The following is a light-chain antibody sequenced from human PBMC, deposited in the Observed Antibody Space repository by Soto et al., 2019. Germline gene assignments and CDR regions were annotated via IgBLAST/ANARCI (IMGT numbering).Light chain of an antibody. CDR2: LNIDGSH. CDR1: SGHSSYA. V-gene: IGLV4-69*01. Sequence: QLALTQSPSASASLGASVTLTCTLSSGHSSYAIAWHQQQPEKGPRYLMNLNIDGSHSKGDWIPDRFSGSSSGAARYLTISRLQSEDEAYYYCQTWGTGIVVFGRGTKLTVL. CDR3: QTWGTGIVV. J-gene: IGLJ2*01.